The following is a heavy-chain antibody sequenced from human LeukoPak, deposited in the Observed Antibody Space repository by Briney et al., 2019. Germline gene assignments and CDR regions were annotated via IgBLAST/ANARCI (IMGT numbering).Heavy chain of an antibody. V-gene: IGHV1-2*06. Sequence: GASVKVSCKASGYTFTSYDINWVRQATGQGLEWMGRINPNSGGTNYAQKFQGRVTMTRDTSISTAYMELSRLRSDDTAVYYCARGPKLGVADESYGMDVWGQGTTVTVSS. CDR3: ARGPKLGVADESYGMDV. D-gene: IGHD6-19*01. CDR1: GYTFTSYD. J-gene: IGHJ6*02. CDR2: INPNSGGT.